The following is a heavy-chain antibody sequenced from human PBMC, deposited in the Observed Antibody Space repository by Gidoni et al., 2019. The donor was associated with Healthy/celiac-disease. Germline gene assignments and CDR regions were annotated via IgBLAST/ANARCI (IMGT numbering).Heavy chain of an antibody. J-gene: IGHJ4*02. Sequence: EVQLVASGGGLVQPGGSLSLSCAASGFTFSRYWMSWVRQAPGKGLEWVANIKQDGSEKYYVDSVKCRFTISRDNAKNSLYLQMNSLRAEDTAVYYCARDRYGDYPDYWGQGTLVTVSS. CDR3: ARDRYGDYPDY. V-gene: IGHV3-7*03. CDR1: GFTFSRYW. CDR2: IKQDGSEK. D-gene: IGHD4-17*01.